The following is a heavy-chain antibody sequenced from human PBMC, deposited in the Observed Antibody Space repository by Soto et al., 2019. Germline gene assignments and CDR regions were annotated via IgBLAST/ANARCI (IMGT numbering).Heavy chain of an antibody. CDR1: GGSISSYY. Sequence: SETLSLTCTVSGGSISSYYWSWIRQPPGKGLEWIGYIYYSGSTNYNPSLKSRVTISVDTSKNQFSLKLSSVTAADTAVYYCARVSRPRIAGINFDYWGQGTLVTVSS. CDR3: ARVSRPRIAGINFDY. D-gene: IGHD6-13*01. CDR2: IYYSGST. V-gene: IGHV4-59*01. J-gene: IGHJ4*02.